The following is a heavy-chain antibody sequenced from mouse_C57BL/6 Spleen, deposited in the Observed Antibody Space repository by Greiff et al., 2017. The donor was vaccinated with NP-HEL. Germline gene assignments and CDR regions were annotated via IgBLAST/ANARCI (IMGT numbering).Heavy chain of an antibody. J-gene: IGHJ2*01. CDR1: GYTFTSYW. CDR2: IYPGSGST. CDR3: ARGDSTGVGGIDY. Sequence: VQLQQSGAELVKPGASVKMSCKASGYTFTSYWITWVKQRPGQGLEWIGDIYPGSGSTNYNEKFKSKATLTVDPSSSTAYLQLSSLTSEDSAVYYCARGDSTGVGGIDYWGQGTTLTVSS. D-gene: IGHD1-1*01. V-gene: IGHV1-55*01.